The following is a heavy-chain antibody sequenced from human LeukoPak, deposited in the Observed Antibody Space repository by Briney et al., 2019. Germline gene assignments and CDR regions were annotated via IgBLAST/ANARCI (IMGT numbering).Heavy chain of an antibody. CDR1: GGSFSGYY. Sequence: SETLSLTCAVYGGSFSGYYWSWIRQPPGKGLEWIGEINHSGSTNYNPSLKSRVTISVDTSKNQFSLKLSSVTAADTAVYYCARRLLLGPYDYWGQGTLVTVSS. D-gene: IGHD3-22*01. J-gene: IGHJ4*02. V-gene: IGHV4-34*01. CDR3: ARRLLLGPYDY. CDR2: INHSGST.